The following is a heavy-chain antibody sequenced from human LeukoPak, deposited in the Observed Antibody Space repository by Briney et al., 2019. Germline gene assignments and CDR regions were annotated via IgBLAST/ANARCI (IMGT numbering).Heavy chain of an antibody. CDR2: LSGSGGST. V-gene: IGHV3-23*01. CDR1: GFTFSSYA. J-gene: IGHJ6*02. D-gene: IGHD2-15*01. Sequence: GGSLRLSCAASGFTFSSYAMSWVRQAPGKGLEWVSALSGSGGSTYYADSVKGRFTISRDNSKNTLYLQMNSLRAEDTAVYYCAKDAGLRYCSGGSCYSLDYYYGMDVWGQGTTVTVSS. CDR3: AKDAGLRYCSGGSCYSLDYYYGMDV.